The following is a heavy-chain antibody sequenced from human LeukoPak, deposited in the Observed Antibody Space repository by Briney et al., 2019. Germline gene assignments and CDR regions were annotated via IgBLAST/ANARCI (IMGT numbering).Heavy chain of an antibody. CDR2: ISAYNGNT. Sequence: ASVKVSCKASGYTFTSYGISWVRQAPGQGLEWMGWISAYNGNTNYAQKLQGRVTMTTDTSTSTAYMELWSLRSDDTAVYYCARDRRYYGSGSRNWFDPWGQGTLVTVSS. D-gene: IGHD3-10*01. CDR3: ARDRRYYGSGSRNWFDP. CDR1: GYTFTSYG. V-gene: IGHV1-18*01. J-gene: IGHJ5*02.